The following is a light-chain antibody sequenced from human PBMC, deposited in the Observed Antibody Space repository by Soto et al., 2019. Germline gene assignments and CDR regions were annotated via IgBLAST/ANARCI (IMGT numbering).Light chain of an antibody. J-gene: IGKJ3*01. CDR3: QQHGSSPGFT. CDR2: GAS. V-gene: IGKV3-20*01. CDR1: QSVSSSY. Sequence: EIVLTQSPGTLSLSPGERATLSCRASQSVSSSYLAWYQQKPGQAPRLLIYGASRRATGIPDRFSGSGSGTDLTLTISRLEPEDFAVYYCQQHGSSPGFTFGPGTKVDIK.